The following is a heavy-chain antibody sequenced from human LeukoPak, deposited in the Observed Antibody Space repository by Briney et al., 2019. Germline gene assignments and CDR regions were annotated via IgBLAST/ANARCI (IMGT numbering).Heavy chain of an antibody. CDR1: GFTFSSYG. CDR3: AKDLGYDFWSGYYS. Sequence: GGSLRLSCAASGFTFSSYGMHWVRQAPGKGLEWVAVIWYDGSNKYYADSVKGRFTISRDNSKNTLYLQMNSLRAEDTAVYYCAKDLGYDFWSGYYSWGQGTLVTVSS. CDR2: IWYDGSNK. D-gene: IGHD3-3*01. J-gene: IGHJ4*02. V-gene: IGHV3-33*06.